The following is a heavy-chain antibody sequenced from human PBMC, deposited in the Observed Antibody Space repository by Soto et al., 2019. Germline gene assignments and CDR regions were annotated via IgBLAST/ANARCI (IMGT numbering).Heavy chain of an antibody. V-gene: IGHV1-18*04. D-gene: IGHD6-13*01. CDR3: ARGSYISSWYSLDY. CDR1: GYTFTSYG. J-gene: IGHJ4*02. CDR2: ISAHNGNA. Sequence: ASVKVSCKASGYTFTSYGISWVRQAPGQGLEWMGWISAHNGNADYAQKFQGRVTMTTDTSTSTASMELRSLRSDDTAVYYCARGSYISSWYSLDYWGQGTLVTVSS.